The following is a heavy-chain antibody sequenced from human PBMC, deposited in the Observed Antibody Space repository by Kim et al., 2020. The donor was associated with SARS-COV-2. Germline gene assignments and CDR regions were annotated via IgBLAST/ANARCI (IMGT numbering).Heavy chain of an antibody. CDR3: ARGGDIVLMVYAIIAWFDP. J-gene: IGHJ5*02. CDR1: GGTFSSYA. V-gene: IGHV1-69*13. Sequence: SVKVSCKASGGTFSSYAISWVRQAPGQGLEWMGGIIPIFGTANYAQKFQGRVTITADASTSTAYMELSSLRSDDTAVYYCARGGDIVLMVYAIIAWFDPWGQGTMVTVSS. CDR2: IIPIFGTA. D-gene: IGHD2-8*01.